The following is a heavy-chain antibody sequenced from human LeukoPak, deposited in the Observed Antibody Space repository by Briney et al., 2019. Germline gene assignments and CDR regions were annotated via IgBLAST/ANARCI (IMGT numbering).Heavy chain of an antibody. Sequence: SGGSLRLSCAASGLTFSSYGMHWVRQAPGKGLEYVSAMSSNGGTTDYANSVKGRFTISRDNSKNTLYLQMGSLRAEDMAVYYCARVGDVGPFDYWGQGTLVTVSS. V-gene: IGHV3-64*01. CDR3: ARVGDVGPFDY. CDR2: MSSNGGTT. J-gene: IGHJ4*02. D-gene: IGHD1-26*01. CDR1: GLTFSSYG.